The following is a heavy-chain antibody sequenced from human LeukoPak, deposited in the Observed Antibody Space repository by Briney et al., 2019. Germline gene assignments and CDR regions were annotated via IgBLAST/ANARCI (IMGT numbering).Heavy chain of an antibody. CDR2: IYSSGST. Sequence: SETLSLTCTVSGGSISSYYWTWIRQPPGKGLEWIGYIYSSGSTNYNPSFKSRVTISVDTSENQFSLKLSSVTAADTAVYYCARRAVAENYFDYWGQGTLVTVSS. CDR1: GGSISSYY. CDR3: ARRAVAENYFDY. V-gene: IGHV4-59*08. D-gene: IGHD6-19*01. J-gene: IGHJ4*02.